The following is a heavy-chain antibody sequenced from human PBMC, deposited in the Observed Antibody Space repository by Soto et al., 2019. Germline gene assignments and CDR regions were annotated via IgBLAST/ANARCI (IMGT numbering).Heavy chain of an antibody. CDR3: ASGRAGYDPYYFDY. CDR1: GGSISSYY. J-gene: IGHJ4*02. Sequence: QVQLQESGPGLVKPSETLSLTCTVSGGSISSYYWSWIRQPPRKGLEWIGSIYYSGSTNYNPSLKGRDTITEDTSEHQCSLKLGSVTAVDTAVYYFASGRAGYDPYYFDYWGQGTLVTVSS. V-gene: IGHV4-59*01. CDR2: IYYSGST. D-gene: IGHD5-12*01.